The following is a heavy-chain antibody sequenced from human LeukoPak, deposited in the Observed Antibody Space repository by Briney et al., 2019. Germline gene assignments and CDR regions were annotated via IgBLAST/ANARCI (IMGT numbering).Heavy chain of an antibody. D-gene: IGHD1-26*01. V-gene: IGHV3-23*01. CDR3: AKDTSTLVGDFSYYGMDV. CDR1: GLTFSRYA. J-gene: IGHJ6*02. Sequence: GGSLRLSCAASGLTFSRYAMSWVRQAPGKGLEWVSSISGSGGSTYYADSVKGRFTISRDISKITLYLQMNSLRVEDTAVYYCAKDTSTLVGDFSYYGMDVWGQGTTVTVS. CDR2: ISGSGGST.